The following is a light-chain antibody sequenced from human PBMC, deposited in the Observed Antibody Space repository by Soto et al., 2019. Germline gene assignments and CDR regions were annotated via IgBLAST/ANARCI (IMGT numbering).Light chain of an antibody. V-gene: IGLV1-44*01. J-gene: IGLJ3*02. Sequence: QSMLTQPPSASGTPGQRVTISCSGSTSNIGINTVNWYQQLPGAAPRVLIYSNNQRASGVPDRMSGSKSGTSASLAISGLQSEDEADYYCSTWDDGLNGRVFGGGTKLTVL. CDR3: STWDDGLNGRV. CDR2: SNN. CDR1: TSNIGINT.